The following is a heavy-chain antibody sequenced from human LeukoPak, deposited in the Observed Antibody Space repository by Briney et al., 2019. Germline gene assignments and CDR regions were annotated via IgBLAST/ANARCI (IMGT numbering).Heavy chain of an antibody. Sequence: GGSLRLSCAASGFTFSNCGMHWVRQAPGKGLEWVAVISYDGSNKYYADSVKGRFTISRDNSKNTLYLQMNSLRAEDTAVYYCAKDYGYCSGGSCYSFDYWGQGTLVTVSS. CDR2: ISYDGSNK. CDR1: GFTFSNCG. D-gene: IGHD2-15*01. V-gene: IGHV3-30*18. CDR3: AKDYGYCSGGSCYSFDY. J-gene: IGHJ4*02.